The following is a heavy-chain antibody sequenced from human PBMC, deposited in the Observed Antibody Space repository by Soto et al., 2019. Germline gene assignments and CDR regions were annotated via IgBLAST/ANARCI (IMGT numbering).Heavy chain of an antibody. Sequence: QVQLVESGGGVVQPGRSLRLSCVASGFTFTNYAMHWVRQAPGKGLEWVAVISYDGTNEYSADSVKGRSTISRDNSKNTLYLQMDSLRAEDTAVYYCAKNSPNVITFPFYFDYWGQGALVTVSS. J-gene: IGHJ4*02. V-gene: IGHV3-30*18. CDR2: ISYDGTNE. CDR1: GFTFTNYA. D-gene: IGHD3-16*01. CDR3: AKNSPNVITFPFYFDY.